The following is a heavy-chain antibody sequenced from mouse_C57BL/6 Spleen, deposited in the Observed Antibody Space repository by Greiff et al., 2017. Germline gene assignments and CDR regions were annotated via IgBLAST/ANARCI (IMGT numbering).Heavy chain of an antibody. CDR3: TRVYDYAFDY. V-gene: IGHV6-6*01. Sequence: EVMLVESGGGLVQPGGSMKLSCASSGFTFSDAWMDWVRQSPEKGLEWVAEIRNKANNHATYYAESVKGRFTISRDDSKSSVYLQMNSLRAEDTGIYYCTRVYDYAFDYWGQGTTLTVSS. D-gene: IGHD2-4*01. J-gene: IGHJ2*01. CDR1: GFTFSDAW. CDR2: IRNKANNHAT.